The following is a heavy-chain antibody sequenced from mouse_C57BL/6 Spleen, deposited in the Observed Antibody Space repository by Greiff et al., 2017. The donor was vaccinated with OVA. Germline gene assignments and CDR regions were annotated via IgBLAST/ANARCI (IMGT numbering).Heavy chain of an antibody. CDR3: ARGGNFDY. Sequence: QVQLKQPGAELVRPGSSVKLSCKASGYTFTSYWMHWVKQRPIQGLEWIGNIDPSDSETHSNQKFKDKATLTVDKSSSTAYMQLSSLTSEDSAVYYCARGGNFDYWGQGTTLTVSS. J-gene: IGHJ2*01. V-gene: IGHV1-52*01. CDR1: GYTFTSYW. CDR2: IDPSDSET.